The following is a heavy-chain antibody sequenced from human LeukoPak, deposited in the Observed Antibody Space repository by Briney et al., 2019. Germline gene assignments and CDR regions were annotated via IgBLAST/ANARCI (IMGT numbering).Heavy chain of an antibody. V-gene: IGHV1-69*05. D-gene: IGHD2-2*02. CDR3: ARGYCSSTSCYMGY. J-gene: IGHJ4*02. CDR1: GGTFSSYA. CDR2: IIPIFGTA. Sequence: SVKVSFKASGGTFSSYAISWVRQAPGQGLEWMGGIIPIFGTANYAQKFQGRVTITTDESTSTAYMELSSLRSEDSAVYYCARGYCSSTSCYMGYWGQGTLVTVSS.